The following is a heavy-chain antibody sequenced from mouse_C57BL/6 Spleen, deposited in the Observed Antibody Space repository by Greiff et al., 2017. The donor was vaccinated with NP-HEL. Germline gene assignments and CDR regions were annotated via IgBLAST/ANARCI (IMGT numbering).Heavy chain of an antibody. D-gene: IGHD2-5*01. J-gene: IGHJ1*03. Sequence: VQLQQPGAELVMPGASVKLSCKASGYTFTSYWMHWVKQRPGQGLEWIGEIDPSDSYTNYNQKFKGKSTLTVDKSSSTHYMQLSSLTSEDSAVYDCARWGDSNYDRYFDVWGTGTTVTVSS. CDR2: IDPSDSYT. CDR1: GYTFTSYW. CDR3: ARWGDSNYDRYFDV. V-gene: IGHV1-69*01.